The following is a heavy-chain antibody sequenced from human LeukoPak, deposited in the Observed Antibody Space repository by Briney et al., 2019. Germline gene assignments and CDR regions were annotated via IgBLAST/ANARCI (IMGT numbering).Heavy chain of an antibody. CDR2: IYTSGST. V-gene: IGHV4-4*09. CDR3: ASTPRRPYCSSTGCYPYYYYYMDV. J-gene: IGHJ6*03. D-gene: IGHD2-2*01. CDR1: GGSISSHY. Sequence: SETLSLTCTVSGGSISSHYWSWIRQPPGKGLEGIGYIYTSGSTNYNPSLKSRVTISVDTSKNQFSLKLSSVTAADTAVYYCASTPRRPYCSSTGCYPYYYYYMDVWGKGTTVTVSS.